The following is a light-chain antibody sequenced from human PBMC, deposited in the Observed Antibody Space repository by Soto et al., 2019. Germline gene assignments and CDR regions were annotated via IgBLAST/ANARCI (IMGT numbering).Light chain of an antibody. CDR1: QSIGSW. J-gene: IGKJ1*01. V-gene: IGKV1-5*01. CDR2: DAS. CDR3: QHYEPYSET. Sequence: DIPVTLSQTFLSASVGDRVTITCRASQSIGSWLAWYQQKPGKAPNLLIYDASSLESGVPSRFSGSGSGTEFTLTINSLQPDDFATYYCQHYEPYSETFRQGTIVDIK.